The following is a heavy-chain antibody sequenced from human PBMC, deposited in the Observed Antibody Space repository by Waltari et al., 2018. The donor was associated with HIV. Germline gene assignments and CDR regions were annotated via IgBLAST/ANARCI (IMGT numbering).Heavy chain of an antibody. CDR3: ARGDPDYGMDV. J-gene: IGHJ6*02. CDR2: IYHSGIS. Sequence: QLRLQESGSGLVKPSQTLSLTCVVSGGSISSGGYSWGGIRQPPGKGLEWIGNIYHSGISFYTPSLKSRVTISVDRSKNQLSLNLTSVTAADTGVYFCARGDPDYGMDVWGQGTTVTVS. V-gene: IGHV4-30-2*01. D-gene: IGHD2-21*02. CDR1: GGSISSGGYS.